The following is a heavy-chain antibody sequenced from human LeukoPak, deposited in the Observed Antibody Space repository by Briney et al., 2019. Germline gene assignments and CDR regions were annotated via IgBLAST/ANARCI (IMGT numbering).Heavy chain of an antibody. J-gene: IGHJ4*02. D-gene: IGHD4-11*01. CDR3: ARGPTVTRRSSDY. CDR2: INPSGCST. CDR1: GYTFTSYY. V-gene: IGHV1-46*03. Sequence: ASVKVSCKASGYTFTSYYMHWVRQAPGQGLEGMGIINPSGCSTSYAQKFQGRVTKTRDASTSTVHMEMSSLRSEDTAVYYCARGPTVTRRSSDYWGQGNLVTVSS.